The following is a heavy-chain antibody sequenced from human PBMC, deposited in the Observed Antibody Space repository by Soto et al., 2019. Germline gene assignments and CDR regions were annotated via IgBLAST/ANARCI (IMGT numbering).Heavy chain of an antibody. V-gene: IGHV1-18*01. CDR1: GYTFTSYG. CDR2: ISAYNGNT. CDR3: AREYYDFWSGYQRGYFDY. Sequence: GASVKVSCKASGYTFTSYGISWVRQAPGQGLEWMGWISAYNGNTNYAQKLQGRVTMTTDTSTSTAYMELRSLRSDDTAVYYCAREYYDFWSGYQRGYFDYWGQRTLVTVSS. J-gene: IGHJ4*02. D-gene: IGHD3-3*01.